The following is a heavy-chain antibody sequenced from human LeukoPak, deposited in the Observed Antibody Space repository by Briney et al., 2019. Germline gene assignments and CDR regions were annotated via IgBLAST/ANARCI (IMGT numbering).Heavy chain of an antibody. CDR2: INPNSGGT. CDR1: GYTFTGYH. D-gene: IGHD2-2*01. J-gene: IGHJ4*02. CDR3: ARRGASYQLLGY. V-gene: IGHV1-2*02. Sequence: ASVKVSCKASGYTFTGYHMHWVRQAPGQGLEWMGWINPNSGGTNYAQKFQGRVTMTRDTSISTAYMELSRLRSDDTAVYYCARRGASYQLLGYWGQGTLVTVSS.